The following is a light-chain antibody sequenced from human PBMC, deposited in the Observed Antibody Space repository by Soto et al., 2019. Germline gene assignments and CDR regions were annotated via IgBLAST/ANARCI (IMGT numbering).Light chain of an antibody. CDR1: SSDFGDHKS. J-gene: IGLJ2*01. V-gene: IGLV2-14*01. CDR2: EVN. Sequence: QSVLTQAASVSGSPGQSITISCTGASSDFGDHKSVSWYQHHPGKAPKLIIYEVNYRPSGVSSRFSGSRSGNTASLTISGLQAEDEAHYYCSSSTDTSILFGGGTLLTVL. CDR3: SSSTDTSIL.